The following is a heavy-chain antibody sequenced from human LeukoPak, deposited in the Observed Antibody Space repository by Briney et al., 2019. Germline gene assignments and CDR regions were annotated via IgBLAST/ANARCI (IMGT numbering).Heavy chain of an antibody. Sequence: GGSLRLSCAASGFTFSSYGMHWVRQAPGKGLEWVAVISYDGSNKYYADSVKGRFTISRDNSKNTLYLQMNSLIAEDTAVYYCAKESGTYYYGSGSPTPYYFDYWGQGTLVTVSS. CDR3: AKESGTYYYGSGSPTPYYFDY. CDR2: ISYDGSNK. J-gene: IGHJ4*02. V-gene: IGHV3-30*18. D-gene: IGHD3-10*01. CDR1: GFTFSSYG.